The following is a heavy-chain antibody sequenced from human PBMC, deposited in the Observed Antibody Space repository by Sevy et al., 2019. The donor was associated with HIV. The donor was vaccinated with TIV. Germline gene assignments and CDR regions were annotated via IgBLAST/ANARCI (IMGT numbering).Heavy chain of an antibody. D-gene: IGHD3-10*01. Sequence: GGSPRLSCAVSGFTFSSYAMHWVRQAPGKGLEWVAVISYDGSNKYYADSVKGRFTISRDNSKNTLYLQMNSLRAEDTAVYYCARESTMIRGVPAYNWFDPWGQGTLVTVSS. CDR2: ISYDGSNK. V-gene: IGHV3-30-3*01. CDR3: ARESTMIRGVPAYNWFDP. J-gene: IGHJ5*02. CDR1: GFTFSSYA.